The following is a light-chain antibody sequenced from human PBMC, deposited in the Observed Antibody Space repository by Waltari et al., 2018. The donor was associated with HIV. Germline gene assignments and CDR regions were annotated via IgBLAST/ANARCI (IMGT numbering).Light chain of an antibody. CDR3: HQSNSFPSFT. Sequence: IQMTQSPFSVSASLQDRVTITCRARHIGPLLAWYQQKPGTAPKLLIYAASNLQSAVTLRFSGSMAGKKFTLSIHSLQPEDFARYYCHQSNSFPSFTFGGGTKVAIK. J-gene: IGKJ4*02. CDR2: AAS. CDR1: HIGPL. V-gene: IGKV1-12*02.